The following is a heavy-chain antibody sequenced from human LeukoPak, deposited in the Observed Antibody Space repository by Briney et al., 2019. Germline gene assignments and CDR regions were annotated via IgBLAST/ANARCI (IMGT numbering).Heavy chain of an antibody. CDR1: GFAFCSYS. V-gene: IGHV3-21*01. D-gene: IGHD2-2*01. CDR3: AKVPGYCSSTSCPGMAFDI. CDR2: ISSSSTYI. J-gene: IGHJ3*02. Sequence: GGSLRLSCAASGFAFCSYSMNWVRQAPGKGLEWVSSISSSSTYIYYADSVKGRFTISRDNAKDSLYLQMDSLRAEDTAVYYCAKVPGYCSSTSCPGMAFDIWGQGTMVTVSS.